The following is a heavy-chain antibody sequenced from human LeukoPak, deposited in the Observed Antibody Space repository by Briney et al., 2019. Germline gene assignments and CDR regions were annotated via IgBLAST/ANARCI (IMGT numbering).Heavy chain of an antibody. D-gene: IGHD3-10*01. V-gene: IGHV3-53*01. CDR2: IYSGGST. CDR1: GFTVSSNY. Sequence: GGSLRLSCAASGFTVSSNYMSWVRQVPGKGLECVSIIYSGGSTFYADSVKGRFTISRDNSKNTLYLQMNSLRAEDTAVYYCARRRGGTLYSYYYMDVWGKGTTVTVSS. J-gene: IGHJ6*03. CDR3: ARRRGGTLYSYYYMDV.